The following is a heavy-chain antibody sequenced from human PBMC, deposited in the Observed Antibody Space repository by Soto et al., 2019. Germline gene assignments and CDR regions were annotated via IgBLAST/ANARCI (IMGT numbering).Heavy chain of an antibody. CDR2: IIPVFDKA. CDR3: ARLRRDWGEAFDL. D-gene: IGHD3-16*01. J-gene: IGHJ3*01. CDR1: GGPFGSSA. Sequence: QVQLVQSGADVKKPGSSVKVSCKTSGGPFGSSAISWVRQAPAQGLEWMGEIIPVFDKANYAQKLQGRLTITADEPPGTVLMQPSSLRSDDAAVYFCARLRRDWGEAFDLWGLGTFVTVSS. V-gene: IGHV1-69*01.